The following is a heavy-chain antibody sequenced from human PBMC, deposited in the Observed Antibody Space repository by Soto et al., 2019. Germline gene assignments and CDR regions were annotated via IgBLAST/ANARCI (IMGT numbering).Heavy chain of an antibody. CDR1: GLSFGTSGVG. D-gene: IGHD4-17*01. J-gene: IGHJ3*02. Sequence: QMTLKESGPTLVKPTQTLTLTCTASGLSFGTSGVGVGWIRQPPGKALEWLAHIYWKDDQRYSPSLKSSLTITKDTPKYQVVLTTTNVDPVDTATYYSASMHTVANAAFDIWGQGIMVTVPS. CDR3: ASMHTVANAAFDI. V-gene: IGHV2-5*01. CDR2: IYWKDDQ.